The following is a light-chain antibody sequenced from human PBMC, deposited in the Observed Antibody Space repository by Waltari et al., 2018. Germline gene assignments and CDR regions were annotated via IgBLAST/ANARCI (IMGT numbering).Light chain of an antibody. Sequence: DIQMTQSPSSLSASVGDRVTIPCRASQSIDAYLNWYQQKPGKAPKLLIYAASNLQSGVPSRFRGSGSGTDFTLTISSLQPEDFATYYCQQSDSTPPRTFGQGTKVEI. CDR3: QQSDSTPPRT. CDR2: AAS. V-gene: IGKV1-39*01. J-gene: IGKJ1*01. CDR1: QSIDAY.